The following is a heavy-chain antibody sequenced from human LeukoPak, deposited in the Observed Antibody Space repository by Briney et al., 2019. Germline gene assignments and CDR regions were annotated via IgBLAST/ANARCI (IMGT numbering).Heavy chain of an antibody. CDR2: IVTSSNII. Sequence: PAGSLRLSCAAPGFTFSSYSMNWVRQAPAKGLAWVSYIVTSSNIIYYQDSVKGRFTISRDNAKNSLYLQMNSLRAEDTAVYYCARVLNSLAAAGTFDYWGQGTLVTVSS. J-gene: IGHJ4*02. D-gene: IGHD6-13*01. CDR3: ARVLNSLAAAGTFDY. CDR1: GFTFSSYS. V-gene: IGHV3-48*01.